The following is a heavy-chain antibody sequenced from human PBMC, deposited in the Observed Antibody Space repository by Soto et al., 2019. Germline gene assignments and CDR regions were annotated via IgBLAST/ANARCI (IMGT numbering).Heavy chain of an antibody. D-gene: IGHD6-13*01. Sequence: GGSLRLSCAASEFTFSNYAMSWVRQAPGKGLEWVSSISDNGGTTYYADSVKGRFTISRDNSKNTLYLQMNSLRAEDTAVYYCAKDPQQLLVYFDYSGQGTLVTVSS. V-gene: IGHV3-23*01. CDR3: AKDPQQLLVYFDY. CDR2: ISDNGGTT. CDR1: EFTFSNYA. J-gene: IGHJ4*02.